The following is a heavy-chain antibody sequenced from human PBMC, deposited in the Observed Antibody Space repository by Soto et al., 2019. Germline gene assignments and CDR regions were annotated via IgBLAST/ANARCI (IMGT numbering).Heavy chain of an antibody. CDR1: GFTFSSYG. CDR2: IWYDGSNK. D-gene: IGHD3-22*01. J-gene: IGHJ4*02. Sequence: QVQLVESGGGVVQPGRSLRLSCAASGFTFSSYGMHWVRQAQGKGLEWVAVIWYDGSNKYYADSVKGRFTISRDNSKNTMYLQMNSLRAEDTAVYYCASSGSTPYFDYWGQGTLVTVSS. V-gene: IGHV3-33*01. CDR3: ASSGSTPYFDY.